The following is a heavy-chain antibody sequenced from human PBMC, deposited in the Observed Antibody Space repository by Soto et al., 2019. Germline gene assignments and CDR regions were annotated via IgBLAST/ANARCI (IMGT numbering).Heavy chain of an antibody. CDR1: GFTFSSYG. V-gene: IGHV3-30*18. J-gene: IGHJ4*02. D-gene: IGHD2-15*01. CDR2: ISYDGSNK. CDR3: AKALRWPTPYDY. Sequence: GGSLRLSCAASGFTFSSYGMHWVRQAPGKGLEWVAVISYDGSNKYYADSVKGRFTISRDNSKNTLYLQMNSLRAEDTAVYYCAKALRWPTPYDYWGQGTLVTVSS.